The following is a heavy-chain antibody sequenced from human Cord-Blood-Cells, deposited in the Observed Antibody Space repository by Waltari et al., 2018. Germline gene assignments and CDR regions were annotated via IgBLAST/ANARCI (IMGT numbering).Heavy chain of an antibody. J-gene: IGHJ3*02. V-gene: IGHV1-69*09. D-gene: IGHD6-6*01. CDR3: ARDLRDYISSSWGAFDI. CDR2: IIPILDIA. CDR1: GGTLSSYA. Sequence: QAQLLQSGAEGKKPGSSVKESCKASGGTLSSYAISCVRQAPRQGLEWMGRIIPILDIANHAQKFKGRVTITPDKTTSTAYMELSSLRSEDTAVYYCARDLRDYISSSWGAFDIWGRGTMVTVSS.